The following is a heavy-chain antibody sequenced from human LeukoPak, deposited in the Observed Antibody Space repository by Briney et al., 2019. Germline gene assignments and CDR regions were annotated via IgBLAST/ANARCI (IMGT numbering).Heavy chain of an antibody. Sequence: SETLSLTCAVYGGSFSGYYWSWIRQPPGKGLEGIGEINHSGSTNYNPSLTSRVTISVDTSKNQFSLKLSSVTAADTAVYYCARSPPLEWLLFDYYYYGMDVWGQGTTVTVSS. CDR3: ARSPPLEWLLFDYYYYGMDV. CDR2: INHSGST. D-gene: IGHD3-3*01. CDR1: GGSFSGYY. J-gene: IGHJ6*02. V-gene: IGHV4-34*01.